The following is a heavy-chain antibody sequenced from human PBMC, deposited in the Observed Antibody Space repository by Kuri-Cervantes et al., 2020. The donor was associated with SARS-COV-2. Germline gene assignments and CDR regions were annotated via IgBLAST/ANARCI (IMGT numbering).Heavy chain of an antibody. CDR3: ARVYSGYNNFDY. V-gene: IGHV3-74*01. CDR1: GFTFSSYW. Sequence: GSLRLSCAASGFTFSSYWMHWVRQAPGKGLVWVSRINSDGSSTSYADSVKGRFTLSRDNAKNMLFLQMNSLRAEDTAVYYCARVYSGYNNFDYWGQGTLVTVSS. D-gene: IGHD5-12*01. CDR2: INSDGSST. J-gene: IGHJ4*02.